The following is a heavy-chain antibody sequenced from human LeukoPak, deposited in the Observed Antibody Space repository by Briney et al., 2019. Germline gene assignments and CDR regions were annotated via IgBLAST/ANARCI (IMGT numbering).Heavy chain of an antibody. Sequence: ASVKVSCEASGYTFTDYYIQWLRQAPGQGPEWMGWVKPDSGDTYYAQKLQGRFTMTRDTSISTAFMELSMLTSADTAVYYCAKRLWFGDTGYFDSWGQGTLVVVSS. V-gene: IGHV1-2*02. D-gene: IGHD3-10*01. CDR1: GYTFTDYY. CDR3: AKRLWFGDTGYFDS. CDR2: VKPDSGDT. J-gene: IGHJ4*02.